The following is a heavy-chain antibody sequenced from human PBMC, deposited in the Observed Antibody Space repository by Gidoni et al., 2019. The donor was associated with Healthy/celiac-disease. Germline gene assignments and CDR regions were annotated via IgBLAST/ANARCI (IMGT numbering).Heavy chain of an antibody. CDR2: IYYSGST. V-gene: IGHV4-59*01. CDR3: ARSRRDGYNDFDY. J-gene: IGHJ4*02. Sequence: QVQLQESGPGLAKPSETLSLTCTVSGGSISSYYWSWIRQPPGKGLEWIGYIYYSGSTNYNPSLKSRVTISVDTSKNQFSLKLSSVTAADTAVYYCARSRRDGYNDFDYWGQGTLVTVSS. D-gene: IGHD5-12*01. CDR1: GGSISSYY.